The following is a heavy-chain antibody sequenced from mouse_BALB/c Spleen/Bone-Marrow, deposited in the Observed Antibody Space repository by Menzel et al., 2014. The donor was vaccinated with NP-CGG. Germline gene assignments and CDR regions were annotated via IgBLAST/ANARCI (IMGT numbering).Heavy chain of an antibody. J-gene: IGHJ2*01. Sequence: EVQLQESGPERVKPGASVKISCKASGYSFTGYYMHWVKQSHVKSLEWIGRINPYNGATNYNQNFKDKASLTVDKSSSTAYTELHSLTSEGSAVYCGRRGGYWGQGTALTVSS. CDR3: RRGGY. V-gene: IGHV1-31*01. CDR1: GYSFTGYY. CDR2: INPYNGAT.